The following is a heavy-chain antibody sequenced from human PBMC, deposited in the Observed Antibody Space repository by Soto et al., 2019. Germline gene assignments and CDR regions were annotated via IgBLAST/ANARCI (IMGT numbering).Heavy chain of an antibody. CDR1: GFTFSSYG. D-gene: IGHD3-10*01. Sequence: QRGGSLRLSCAASGFTFSSYGMHWVRQAPGKGLEWVAVISYDGSNKYYADSVKGRFTISRDNSKNTLYLQMNSLRAEDTAVYYCAKGGPMVRGVSYYYYGMDVWGQGTTVTVSS. J-gene: IGHJ6*02. CDR3: AKGGPMVRGVSYYYYGMDV. CDR2: ISYDGSNK. V-gene: IGHV3-30*18.